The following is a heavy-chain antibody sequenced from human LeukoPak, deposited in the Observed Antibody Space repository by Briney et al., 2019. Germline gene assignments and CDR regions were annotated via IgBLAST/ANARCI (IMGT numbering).Heavy chain of an antibody. CDR2: INHSGST. Sequence: ASETLSLTCAVYGGSFSGYYWSWIRQPPGKGLEWIGEINHSGSTNYNPSLKSRVTISVDTSKNQFSLKLSSVTAADTAVYYCARGPDGYCSSTSCSLIDIWGQGTMVTVSS. J-gene: IGHJ3*02. CDR3: ARGPDGYCSSTSCSLIDI. CDR1: GGSFSGYY. V-gene: IGHV4-34*01. D-gene: IGHD2-2*03.